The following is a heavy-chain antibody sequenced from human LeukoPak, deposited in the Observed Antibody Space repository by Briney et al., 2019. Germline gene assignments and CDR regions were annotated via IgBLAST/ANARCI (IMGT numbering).Heavy chain of an antibody. Sequence: GGSLRLSCAASGFTFSSYAMSWVRQAPGKGLEWVSAISGSGGSTYYADSVKGRFTISRDNPKNTLYLQMNSLRAEDTAVYYCAKGAYSGSYTNTDYWGQGTLVTVSS. CDR2: ISGSGGST. CDR1: GFTFSSYA. V-gene: IGHV3-23*01. D-gene: IGHD1-26*01. CDR3: AKGAYSGSYTNTDY. J-gene: IGHJ4*02.